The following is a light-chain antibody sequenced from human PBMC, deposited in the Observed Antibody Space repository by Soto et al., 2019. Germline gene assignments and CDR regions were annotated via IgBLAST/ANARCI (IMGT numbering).Light chain of an antibody. CDR1: QSISTY. V-gene: IGKV1-39*02. CDR2: ATS. CDR3: QVYGRAPWT. J-gene: IGKJ1*01. Sequence: DIQMTQSPSSLSASVGDRVTITCRASQSISTYLIWYQQKPGKAPKLLIYATSSLQSGVPSRFSGSGSGTDFTLTISRLEPEDFAVYYCQVYGRAPWTFGQGTKVDVK.